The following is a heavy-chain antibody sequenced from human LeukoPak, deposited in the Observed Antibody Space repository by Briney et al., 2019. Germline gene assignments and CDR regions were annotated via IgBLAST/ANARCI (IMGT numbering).Heavy chain of an antibody. V-gene: IGHV1-58*01. CDR2: IVVGSRNT. CDR3: AASPKLIGVVPAAWG. J-gene: IGHJ4*02. CDR1: GFTFTSSA. Sequence: SVKVSCKASGFTFTSSAVQWVRQARGQRLEWIGWIVVGSRNTNYAQKFQERVTITSDMSTSTAYMELSSLRSEDTAVYYCAASPKLIGVVPAAWGWGQGTLVTVSS. D-gene: IGHD3-3*01.